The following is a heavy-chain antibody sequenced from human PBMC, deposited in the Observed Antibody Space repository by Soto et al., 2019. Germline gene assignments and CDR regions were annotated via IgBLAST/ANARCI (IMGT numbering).Heavy chain of an antibody. CDR3: ARDTGLAPTVWGY. CDR1: GDSIRGGGHY. D-gene: IGHD7-27*01. Sequence: QVQLQESGPGLVKPSQTLSLTCSVSGDSIRGGGHYWNWIRQFPGKGLEWIGYVYHSGSTHYNPSLRGRLTISIDTSKNQFSLRLISVPAADTALYYCARDTGLAPTVWGYWGHGTQVTVSS. V-gene: IGHV4-31*03. CDR2: VYHSGST. J-gene: IGHJ4*03.